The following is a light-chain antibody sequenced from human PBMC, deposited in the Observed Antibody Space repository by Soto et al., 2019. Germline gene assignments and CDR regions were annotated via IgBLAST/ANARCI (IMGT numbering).Light chain of an antibody. J-gene: IGKJ2*01. CDR3: QLYGTSPLYT. V-gene: IGKV3-20*01. Sequence: EVVLTQSPGTLSLSPGESATLSCRASQRLIRSYLAWYQQRPGQPPRLLISGASSRATGIPDRFSGSGSGTDFTLTITRLEPEDFAVYYCQLYGTSPLYTFGQGTKLEVK. CDR1: QRLIRSY. CDR2: GAS.